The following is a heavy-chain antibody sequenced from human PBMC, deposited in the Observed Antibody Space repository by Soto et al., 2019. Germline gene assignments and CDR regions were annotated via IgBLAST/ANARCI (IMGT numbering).Heavy chain of an antibody. CDR2: IYHSGST. Sequence: PSETLSLTCAVSGGSISSGGYSWSWIRQPPGKGLEWIGYIYHSGSTYYNPSLKSRVTISVDRSKNQFSLKLSSVTAAETAVYYCARGVLRVERPSYFDYWGQGTLVTVSS. CDR3: ARGVLRVERPSYFDY. V-gene: IGHV4-30-2*01. D-gene: IGHD1-1*01. J-gene: IGHJ4*02. CDR1: GGSISSGGYS.